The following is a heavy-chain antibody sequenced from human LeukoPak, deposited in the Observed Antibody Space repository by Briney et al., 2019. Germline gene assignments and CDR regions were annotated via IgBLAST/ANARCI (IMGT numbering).Heavy chain of an antibody. CDR3: ARDSPDGSGTYYNDSPDY. J-gene: IGHJ4*02. CDR1: GYTFSSYG. V-gene: IGHV1-18*01. CDR2: ISAYNGNT. Sequence: ASVKVSCKASGYTFSSYGISWVRQAPGQGLEWMGWISAYNGNTNYRQKLQGRVIMTTDTSTSTAYMDLRSLRSDDTAIYYCARDSPDGSGTYYNDSPDYWGQGTLVTVSS. D-gene: IGHD3-10*01.